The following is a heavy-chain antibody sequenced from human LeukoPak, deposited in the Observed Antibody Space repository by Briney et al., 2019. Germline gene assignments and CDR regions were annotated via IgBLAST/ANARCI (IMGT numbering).Heavy chain of an antibody. CDR1: GGSITSAKHY. V-gene: IGHV4-61*02. J-gene: IGHJ6*03. Sequence: SQTLSLTCSVSGGSITSAKHYWNWIRRPAGKGLEWIGRIYTFGSTTYNPSLNNRVTISLDMSTNQFSLKLTSVTAADTAVYYCAREAVVFTAFYYYYYMDVWGKGTTVTVSS. D-gene: IGHD6-19*01. CDR3: AREAVVFTAFYYYYYMDV. CDR2: IYTFGST.